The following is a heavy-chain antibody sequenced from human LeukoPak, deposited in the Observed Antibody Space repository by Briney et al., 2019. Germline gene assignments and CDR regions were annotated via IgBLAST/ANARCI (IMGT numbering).Heavy chain of an antibody. CDR1: GFIFSSYE. Sequence: GGSVRPSCAASGFIFSSYEMNWVRQAPGKGLEWVSYISTRGGTIYYADSVKGRFTISRDNAKNSLYLQMNSLRAEDTAVYYCARDATGDGDLESWGQGTLVTVSP. J-gene: IGHJ5*02. V-gene: IGHV3-48*03. CDR2: ISTRGGTI. CDR3: ARDATGDGDLES. D-gene: IGHD4-17*01.